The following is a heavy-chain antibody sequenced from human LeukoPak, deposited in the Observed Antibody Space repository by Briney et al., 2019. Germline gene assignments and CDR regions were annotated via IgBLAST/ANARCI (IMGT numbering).Heavy chain of an antibody. J-gene: IGHJ6*02. CDR1: GFTFSSYS. CDR3: GRDIFYNGPYVGAGVDV. D-gene: IGHD3-10*02. V-gene: IGHV3-21*01. Sequence: GGSLRLSCAASGFTFSSYSMNWVRQAPGKGLEWVSSISSSSAYIYYADSMKGRFTISRDNAKNSLFLQMNSLRAEDTAVYYCGRDIFYNGPYVGAGVDVWGQGTTVTVSS. CDR2: ISSSSAYI.